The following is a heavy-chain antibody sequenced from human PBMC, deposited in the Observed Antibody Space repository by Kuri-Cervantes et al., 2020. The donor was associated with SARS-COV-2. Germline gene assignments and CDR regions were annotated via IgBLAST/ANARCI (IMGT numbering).Heavy chain of an antibody. CDR3: ARGAANYYYMGV. CDR2: IWYDGENE. Sequence: GGSLRLSCVASGFTFSSYAMHWVRQAPGKGLEWVAVIWYDGENEYYAGSVKGRFTISRDNSKNTVSLHMNSLRAEDTAMYYCARGAANYYYMGVWGKGTTVTVSS. J-gene: IGHJ6*03. CDR1: GFTFSSYA. D-gene: IGHD3-16*01. V-gene: IGHV3-33*08.